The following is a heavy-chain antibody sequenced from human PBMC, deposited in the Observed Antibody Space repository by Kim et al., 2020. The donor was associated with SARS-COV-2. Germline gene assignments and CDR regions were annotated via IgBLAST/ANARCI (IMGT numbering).Heavy chain of an antibody. CDR2: IYYSGST. D-gene: IGHD6-6*01. CDR3: ARAPSRSRAIDY. V-gene: IGHV4-59*01. Sequence: SETLSLTCTVSGGSISSYYWSWIRQPPGKGLEWIGYIYYSGSTNSNPSLKSRVTISVATSKNQFSLRLSSVTAADTAVYYCARAPSRSRAIDYCGPGNPVTPSS. CDR1: GGSISSYY. J-gene: IGHJ4*02.